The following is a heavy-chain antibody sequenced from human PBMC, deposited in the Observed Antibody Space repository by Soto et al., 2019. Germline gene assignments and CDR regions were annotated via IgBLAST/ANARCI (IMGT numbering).Heavy chain of an antibody. D-gene: IGHD1-7*01. Sequence: GGSLRLSCEASGFIFSNYWMHWVRQAPGKGLEWVSYISSSGSTIYYADSVKGRFTISRDNAKNSLYLQMNSLRAEDTAVYYCARRGSELELRVYWGQGTLVTVSS. CDR1: GFIFSNYW. J-gene: IGHJ4*02. CDR3: ARRGSELELRVY. V-gene: IGHV3-11*01. CDR2: ISSSGSTI.